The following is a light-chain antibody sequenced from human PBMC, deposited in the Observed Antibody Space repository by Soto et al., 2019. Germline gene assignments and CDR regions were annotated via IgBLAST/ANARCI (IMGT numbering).Light chain of an antibody. CDR3: AAWDDSLRGRV. Sequence: QSVLTQPPSASGTPGQRVTISCSGSSPNIGSNPVSWYQQLPGTAPKSLIYSDNQPPSGVPDRISGSRSGTSASLAISGLQSEDEAEYYCAAWDDSLRGRVFGGGTKLTVL. V-gene: IGLV1-44*01. J-gene: IGLJ2*01. CDR2: SDN. CDR1: SPNIGSNP.